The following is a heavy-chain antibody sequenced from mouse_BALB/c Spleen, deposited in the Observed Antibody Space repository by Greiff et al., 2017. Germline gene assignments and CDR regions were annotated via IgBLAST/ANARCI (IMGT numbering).Heavy chain of an antibody. J-gene: IGHJ2*01. CDR1: GFTFSSYA. CDR3: AREGDSSGFDY. V-gene: IGHV5-9-3*01. CDR2: ISSGGSYT. Sequence: EVNLMESGGGLVKPGGSLKLSCAASGFTFSSYAMSWVRQTPEKRLEWVATISSGGSYTYYPDSVKGRFTISRDNAKNTLYLQMSSLRSEDTAMYYCAREGDSSGFDYWGQGTTLTVSS. D-gene: IGHD3-2*01.